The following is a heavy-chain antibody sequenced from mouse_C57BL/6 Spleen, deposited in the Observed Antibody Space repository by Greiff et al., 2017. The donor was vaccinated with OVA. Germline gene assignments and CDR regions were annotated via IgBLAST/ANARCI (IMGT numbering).Heavy chain of an antibody. V-gene: IGHV1-59*01. CDR3: ARRELGPCAMDY. Sequence: QVQLQQPGAELVRPGTSVKLSCKASGYTFTSYWMHWVKQRPGQGLEWIGVIDPSDSYTNYNQKFKGKATLTVDTSSSTAYMQLSSLTSEDSAVYYCARRELGPCAMDYWGKGTSVTVAS. J-gene: IGHJ4*01. CDR1: GYTFTSYW. D-gene: IGHD4-1*01. CDR2: IDPSDSYT.